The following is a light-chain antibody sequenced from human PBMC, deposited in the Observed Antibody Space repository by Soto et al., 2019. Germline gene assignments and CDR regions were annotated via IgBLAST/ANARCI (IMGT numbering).Light chain of an antibody. J-gene: IGKJ2*01. CDR2: AAS. CDR3: QQSYSTPYT. Sequence: DIQMTQSPSSLSASVGDRVTITCRASQSISSYLNWYQQKPGKAPKILIYAASSLHSGVPSRFSGSGSGTDFTLTISSLQPEEFATYYCQQSYSTPYTFGQGNKLEIK. V-gene: IGKV1-39*01. CDR1: QSISSY.